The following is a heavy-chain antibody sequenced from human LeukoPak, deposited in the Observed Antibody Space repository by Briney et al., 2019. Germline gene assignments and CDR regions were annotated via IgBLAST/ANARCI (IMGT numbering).Heavy chain of an antibody. CDR1: GFTFSDYY. V-gene: IGHV3-11*04. Sequence: GGSLRLSCAASGFTFSDYYMSWIRQAPGKGLEWVSYISSSGSTIYYADSVKGRFTISRDNAKNSLYLQMNSLRAEDTAVYYCATTASDFWRVRDYWGQGTLVTVSS. J-gene: IGHJ4*02. CDR3: ATTASDFWRVRDY. D-gene: IGHD3-3*01. CDR2: ISSSGSTI.